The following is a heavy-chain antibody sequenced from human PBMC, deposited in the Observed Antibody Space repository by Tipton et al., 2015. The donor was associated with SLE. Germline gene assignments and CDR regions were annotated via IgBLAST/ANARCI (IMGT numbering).Heavy chain of an antibody. CDR1: VGSFSDYY. V-gene: IGHV4-34*01. J-gene: IGHJ4*02. CDR3: ATSHERHSSGCTFDY. D-gene: IGHD6-19*01. CDR2: IHHSGTT. Sequence: TLSLTCAVYVGSFSDYYWNWIRQPPGKGLEWIGEIHHSGTTNHNPSLKSRVTISVDKSKNQFSLKLSSVTAADTAVYYCATSHERHSSGCTFDYWGQGTLVTVSS.